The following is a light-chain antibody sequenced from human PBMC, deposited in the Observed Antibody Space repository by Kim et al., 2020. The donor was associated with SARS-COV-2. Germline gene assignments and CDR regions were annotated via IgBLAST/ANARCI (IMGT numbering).Light chain of an antibody. J-gene: IGKJ3*01. Sequence: PASISCRSSQSLGYSDGNIYLNWFHQRPGQSPRRLIYKVSIRDSGVPDRFSGSGSGTDFTLQISRVEAEDVGVYYCMQGTHWPFTYGPGFKVDIK. V-gene: IGKV2-30*01. CDR3: MQGTHWPFT. CDR1: QSLGYSDGNIY. CDR2: KVS.